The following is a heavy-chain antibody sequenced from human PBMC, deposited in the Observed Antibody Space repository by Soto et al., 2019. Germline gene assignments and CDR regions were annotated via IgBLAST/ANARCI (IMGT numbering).Heavy chain of an antibody. V-gene: IGHV4-31*03. Sequence: QVQLQESGPGLVKPSQTLSLTCTVSGGSISSGGYYWSWIRQHPGKGLEWIGYIYYSGSTYYNPSLKSRVTISVDTSKNQFSLKLSSVTAADTAVYSCARAQGDDYGDYLPSDYWGQGTLVTVSS. J-gene: IGHJ4*02. CDR2: IYYSGST. CDR3: ARAQGDDYGDYLPSDY. CDR1: GGSISSGGYY. D-gene: IGHD4-17*01.